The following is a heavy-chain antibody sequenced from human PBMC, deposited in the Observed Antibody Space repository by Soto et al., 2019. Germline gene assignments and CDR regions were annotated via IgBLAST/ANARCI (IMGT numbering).Heavy chain of an antibody. CDR1: GGSFSGYY. CDR3: ARAVNWNYTDNLYYFDY. V-gene: IGHV4-34*01. CDR2: INHSGST. J-gene: IGHJ4*02. Sequence: SETLSLTCAVYGGSFSGYYWSWIRQPPGKGLEWIGEINHSGSTNYNPSLQSRVTISVDTSKNQFSLKLSSVTAADTAVYYCARAVNWNYTDNLYYFDYWGQGTLVTVSS. D-gene: IGHD1-7*01.